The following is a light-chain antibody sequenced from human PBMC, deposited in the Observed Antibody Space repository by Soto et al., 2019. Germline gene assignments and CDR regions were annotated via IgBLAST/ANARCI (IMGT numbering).Light chain of an antibody. CDR1: QDISNY. J-gene: IGKJ4*01. CDR3: QQYDTLPLT. V-gene: IGKV1-33*01. Sequence: DIQMTQSPSSLSASVGDRVTITCQASQDISNYLNWYQQKPGKAAKLLIYDASNLEKGVPSRFSGSGSGTDFTFTISSLQPEDIATYYCQQYDTLPLTFRGGTKVEIK. CDR2: DAS.